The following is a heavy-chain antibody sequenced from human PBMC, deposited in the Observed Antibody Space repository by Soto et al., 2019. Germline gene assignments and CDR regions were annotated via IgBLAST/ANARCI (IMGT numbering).Heavy chain of an antibody. V-gene: IGHV1-3*01. CDR2: INAGNGNT. Sequence: QVQLVQSGAEVKKPGASVKVSCKASGYTFTSYAMHWVRQAPGQRLEWMGWINAGNGNTKYSQKFQGRVTITRDTSASTAYMELSSLRSEDTAVYYCARVGVGIAETYGMDVWGQGTTVTVSS. CDR1: GYTFTSYA. D-gene: IGHD6-13*01. J-gene: IGHJ6*02. CDR3: ARVGVGIAETYGMDV.